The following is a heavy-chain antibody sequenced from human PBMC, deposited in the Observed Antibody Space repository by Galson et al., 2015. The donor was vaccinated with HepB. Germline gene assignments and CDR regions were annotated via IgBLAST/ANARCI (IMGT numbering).Heavy chain of an antibody. J-gene: IGHJ4*02. Sequence: SLRLSCAASGFRFNSYAMSWVRQAPGKGLEWVSGITNSGGRTYSADAVKGRFSISRDNSKNTLYLQMDSLRAEDAAEYDCAKDHPDTPAGYHFYFHYWGQATLVTASS. CDR2: ITNSGGRT. D-gene: IGHD6-25*01. CDR1: GFRFNSYA. V-gene: IGHV3-23*01. CDR3: AKDHPDTPAGYHFYFHY.